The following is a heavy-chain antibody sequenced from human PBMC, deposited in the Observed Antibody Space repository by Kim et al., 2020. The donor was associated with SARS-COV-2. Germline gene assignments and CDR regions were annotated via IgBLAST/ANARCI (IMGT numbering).Heavy chain of an antibody. Sequence: DRSNKYYEGTVEGRFTISRDNSKNTLYLQMNSLRAEDTAVYYCAKAEAYDYWGQGTLVTVSS. CDR2: DRSNK. V-gene: IGHV3-30*01. CDR3: AKAEAYDY. J-gene: IGHJ4*02.